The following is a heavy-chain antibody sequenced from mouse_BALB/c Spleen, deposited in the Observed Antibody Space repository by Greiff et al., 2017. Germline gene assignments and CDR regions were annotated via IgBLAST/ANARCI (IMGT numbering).Heavy chain of an antibody. J-gene: IGHJ2*01. CDR3: ARWGNYGGYFDY. D-gene: IGHD1-1*02. CDR1: GYTFTSYW. CDR2: IYPGDGDT. Sequence: QVQLQQSGAELARPGASVKLSCKASGYTFTSYWMQWVKQRPGQGLEWIGAIYPGDGDTRYTQKFKGKATLTADKSSSTAYMQLSSLASEDSAVYYCARWGNYGGYFDYWGQGTTLTVSS. V-gene: IGHV1-87*01.